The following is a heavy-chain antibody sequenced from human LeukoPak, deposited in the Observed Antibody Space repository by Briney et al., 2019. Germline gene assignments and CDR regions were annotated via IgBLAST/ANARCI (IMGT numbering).Heavy chain of an antibody. CDR1: GGSVSSYY. D-gene: IGHD5-24*01. V-gene: IGHV4-59*02. CDR2: IYYSGST. J-gene: IGHJ4*02. Sequence: PSETLSLTCTVSGGSVSSYYWSWIRQPPGKGLEWIGYIYYSGSTNYNPSLKSRVTISVDTSKNQFSLKLSSVTAADTAVYYCARVEMATIPSYYFDYWGQGTLVTVSS. CDR3: ARVEMATIPSYYFDY.